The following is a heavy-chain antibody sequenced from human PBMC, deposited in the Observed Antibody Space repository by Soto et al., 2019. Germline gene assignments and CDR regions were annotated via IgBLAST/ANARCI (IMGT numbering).Heavy chain of an antibody. CDR3: ATIGRYDFMMFDY. CDR1: GFIFRDWF. CDR2: ISKESGRAT. D-gene: IGHD3-3*01. Sequence: PGGSLRLSCAASGFIFRDWFMSWIRQAPGKGLEWISYISKESGRATRYANYVKGRFTISRDNAKNSLFLQMNSLRSEDTAVYYCATIGRYDFMMFDYWGQGTLVTVSS. J-gene: IGHJ4*02. V-gene: IGHV3-11*01.